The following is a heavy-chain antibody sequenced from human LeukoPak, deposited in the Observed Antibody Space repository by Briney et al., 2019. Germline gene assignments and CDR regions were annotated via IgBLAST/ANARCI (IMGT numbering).Heavy chain of an antibody. V-gene: IGHV5-51*01. J-gene: IGHJ6*02. CDR2: IYPGDSET. CDR3: ARCGWTNYYYGMDV. D-gene: IGHD6-19*01. CDR1: GYSFTTYW. Sequence: GESLKISCKGSGYSFTTYWIGWVRQMPDKGLEWMGLIYPGDSETKYSPSFQGQVTISVDKSTSTAYLQWSSLKASDTAMYYCARCGWTNYYYGMDVWGQGTTVTVSS.